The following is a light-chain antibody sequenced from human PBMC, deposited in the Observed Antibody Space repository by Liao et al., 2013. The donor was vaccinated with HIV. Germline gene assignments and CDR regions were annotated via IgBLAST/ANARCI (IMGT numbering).Light chain of an antibody. CDR3: QVWDSASDHHV. V-gene: IGLV3-21*04. Sequence: SYVLTQPPSVSVAPGKTAMITCGGDNVGSKSVHWYQQKPGQAPVLVISDDSDRPSGIPERFSGSNSGNAATLTISSVEAGDEADYYCQVWDSASDHHVFGTGTKVTVL. J-gene: IGLJ1*01. CDR2: DDS. CDR1: NVGSKS.